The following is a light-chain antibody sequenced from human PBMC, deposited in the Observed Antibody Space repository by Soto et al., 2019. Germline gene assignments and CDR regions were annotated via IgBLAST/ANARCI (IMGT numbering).Light chain of an antibody. CDR3: QKYDSAPWT. V-gene: IGKV1-27*01. Sequence: EIQMTQSPSSLSASVGARVTITCRASQGISNYLAWYQQKPGKVPKLLIYGASTLQSGVPSRLSGSGSGTDFTLIINSLQPEDVATYYCQKYDSAPWTFGQGTKVEIK. CDR2: GAS. J-gene: IGKJ1*01. CDR1: QGISNY.